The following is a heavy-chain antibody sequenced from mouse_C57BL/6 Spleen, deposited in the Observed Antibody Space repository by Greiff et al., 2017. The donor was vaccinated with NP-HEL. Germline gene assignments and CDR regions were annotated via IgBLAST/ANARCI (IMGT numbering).Heavy chain of an antibody. V-gene: IGHV1-64*01. J-gene: IGHJ2*01. Sequence: QVQLQQPGAELVKPGASVKLSCKASGYTFTSYWMHWVKQRPGQGLEWIGMIHPNSGSTNYNEKFKSKAKLTVDKSSSTAYMQLSSLTSEDSAVYYCARGRTGTSYYFDYWGQGTTLTVSS. D-gene: IGHD4-1*01. CDR1: GYTFTSYW. CDR2: IHPNSGST. CDR3: ARGRTGTSYYFDY.